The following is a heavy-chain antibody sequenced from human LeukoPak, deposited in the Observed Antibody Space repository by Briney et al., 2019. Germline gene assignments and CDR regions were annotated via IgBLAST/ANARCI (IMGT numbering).Heavy chain of an antibody. J-gene: IGHJ4*02. D-gene: IGHD5-12*01. CDR3: AKASEERYSGYDDYLHY. CDR1: GFPFSSYS. Sequence: AGGSLRLSCAASGFPFSSYSMNWVRQAPGKGLEWVSSISSSGDYISYADSVTGRFTVSRDNAKNSVYLQMNNLRTEDTALYYCAKASEERYSGYDDYLHYWGQGTLVTVPS. V-gene: IGHV3-21*04. CDR2: ISSSGDYI.